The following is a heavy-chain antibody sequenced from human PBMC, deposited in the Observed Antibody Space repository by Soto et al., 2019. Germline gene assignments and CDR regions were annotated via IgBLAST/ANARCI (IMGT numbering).Heavy chain of an antibody. CDR1: GGSMTSGDQY. CDR3: ARELPQRQGRNMDV. Sequence: TLGLTGTVTGGSMTSGDQYWTWIRHRPGEGLEWFGYINHRGSLYYNPSLKSRVSMSVDTSKNQFSLKLSSVTAADTAVYYCARELPQRQGRNMDVWGQGTTVTVSS. D-gene: IGHD1-1*01. J-gene: IGHJ6*02. V-gene: IGHV4-31*03. CDR2: INHRGSL.